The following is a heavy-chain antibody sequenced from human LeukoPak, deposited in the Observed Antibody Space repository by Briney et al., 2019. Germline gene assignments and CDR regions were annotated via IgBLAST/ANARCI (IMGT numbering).Heavy chain of an antibody. V-gene: IGHV4-59*08. D-gene: IGHD2-21*02. Sequence: SETLSHTCNVSGDSLTSHFWSWIRQTPGKGLQWIGYVFQSGTTNYSPSLKSRVTISLDTSKKEFHLRLASMTAADIGVYYCARRMVTVTDAFDISGRGTKVSVSS. J-gene: IGHJ3*02. CDR3: ARRMVTVTDAFDI. CDR1: GDSLTSHF. CDR2: VFQSGTT.